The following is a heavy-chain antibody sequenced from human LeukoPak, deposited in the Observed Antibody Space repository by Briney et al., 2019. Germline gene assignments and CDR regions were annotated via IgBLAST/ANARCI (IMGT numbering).Heavy chain of an antibody. D-gene: IGHD7-27*01. CDR1: GFTSSSYW. V-gene: IGHV3-74*01. Sequence: GGSLRLSCAASGFTSSSYWMHWVRQAPGKGLVWVSRINSDGSSTNYADSVKGRFTISRDNAKNTLYLQVKSLRAEDTAVYYCAREPSGWGSLDSWGQGTLVTVSS. J-gene: IGHJ4*02. CDR2: INSDGSST. CDR3: AREPSGWGSLDS.